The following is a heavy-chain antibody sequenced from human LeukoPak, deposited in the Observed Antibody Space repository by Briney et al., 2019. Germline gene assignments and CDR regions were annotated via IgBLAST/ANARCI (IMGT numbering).Heavy chain of an antibody. D-gene: IGHD1-7*01. Sequence: GGSLRLSCAASGFTFDDYAMHWVRQAPGKGLEWVSGISWNSGSIGYAGSVKGRFTISRDNAKNSLYLQMNSLRAEDTALYYCAKAEGLDLLNLWGQGTLVTVSS. CDR2: ISWNSGSI. J-gene: IGHJ4*02. V-gene: IGHV3-9*01. CDR3: AKAEGLDLLNL. CDR1: GFTFDDYA.